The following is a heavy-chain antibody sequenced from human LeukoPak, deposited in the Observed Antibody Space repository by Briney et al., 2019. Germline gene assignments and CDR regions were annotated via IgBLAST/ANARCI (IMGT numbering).Heavy chain of an antibody. V-gene: IGHV4-59*12. CDR1: GGSISNNY. J-gene: IGHJ6*03. CDR2: IYYSGST. D-gene: IGHD3-3*01. CDR3: RGGSPYYYYYYMDV. Sequence: SETLSLTCTVSGGSISNNYWSWIRQPPGKGLEWIGHIYYSGSTNYNPSLKSRVTISVDTSKNQFSLKLSSVTAADTAVYYCRGGSPYYYYYYMDVWGKGTTVTVSS.